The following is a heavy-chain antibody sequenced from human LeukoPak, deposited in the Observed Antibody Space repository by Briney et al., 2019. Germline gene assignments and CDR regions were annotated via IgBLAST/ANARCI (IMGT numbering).Heavy chain of an antibody. Sequence: GGSLRLSCAASGFALSSHWMTWVRQVPGRGPEWVANVNRDGGETYYLDSVKGRFTISKDNAKNSLYLQMNSLRAEDTALYHCARNNGMDVWGQGTTVIVSS. CDR1: GFALSSHW. V-gene: IGHV3-7*03. CDR2: VNRDGGET. J-gene: IGHJ6*02. CDR3: ARNNGMDV.